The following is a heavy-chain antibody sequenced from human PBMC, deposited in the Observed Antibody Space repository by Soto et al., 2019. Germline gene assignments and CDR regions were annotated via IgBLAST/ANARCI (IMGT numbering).Heavy chain of an antibody. V-gene: IGHV3-33*01. J-gene: IGHJ4*02. CDR1: GFTFSSYG. Sequence: QVQLVESGGGVVQPGRSLRLSCAASGFTFSSYGMHWVRQAPGKGLEWVAVIWYDGSNKYYADSVKGRFTISRDNSKNTLYLQMNSLRAEDTAVYYYARASFRGALHCPDYWGQGTLVTVSS. D-gene: IGHD3-10*01. CDR3: ARASFRGALHCPDY. CDR2: IWYDGSNK.